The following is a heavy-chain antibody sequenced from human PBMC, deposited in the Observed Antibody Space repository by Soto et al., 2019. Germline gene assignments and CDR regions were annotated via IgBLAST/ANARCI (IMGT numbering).Heavy chain of an antibody. V-gene: IGHV3-9*01. J-gene: IGHJ6*02. Sequence: EVQLVESGGGVVQPGRSLRLSCVASGFTFDDYAMHWVRQTPGQGLEWVSSIDWNGGSTAYADSVKGRFTISRDNARNFLDLQMNSLRPEDTALYYCVKGRGSYFVYFGLDVWGHGTTVTVSS. CDR1: GFTFDDYA. D-gene: IGHD1-26*01. CDR2: IDWNGGST. CDR3: VKGRGSYFVYFGLDV.